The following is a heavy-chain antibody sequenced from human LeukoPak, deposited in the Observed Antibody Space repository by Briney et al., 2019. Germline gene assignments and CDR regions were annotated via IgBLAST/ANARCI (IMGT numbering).Heavy chain of an antibody. J-gene: IGHJ4*02. D-gene: IGHD3-10*01. Sequence: GGSLRLSCIVSGFTFDDYGMSWVRQAPGKGLEWVSAISGSGGSTYYADSVKGRFTISRDNSKNTLYLQMNSLRAEDTAVYYCANNYGSETGGYWGQGTLVTVSS. CDR3: ANNYGSETGGY. V-gene: IGHV3-23*01. CDR2: ISGSGGST. CDR1: GFTFDDYG.